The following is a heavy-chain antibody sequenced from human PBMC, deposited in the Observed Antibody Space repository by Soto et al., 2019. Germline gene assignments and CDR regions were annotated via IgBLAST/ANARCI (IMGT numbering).Heavy chain of an antibody. CDR1: GYTFTGYY. J-gene: IGHJ4*02. V-gene: IGHV1-2*02. CDR3: AREAFGSSWPIDPFDY. Sequence: ASVKVSCKASGYTFTGYYMHWVRQAPGQGLEWMGWINPNSGGTNSAQKFQGRVTMTRDTSISTAYMELSRLRSDDTAVYYCAREAFGSSWPIDPFDYWGQGTLVTVSS. CDR2: INPNSGGT. D-gene: IGHD6-13*01.